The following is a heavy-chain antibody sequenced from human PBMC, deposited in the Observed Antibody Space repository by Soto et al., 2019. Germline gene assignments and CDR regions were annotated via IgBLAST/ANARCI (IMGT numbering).Heavy chain of an antibody. D-gene: IGHD1-26*01. J-gene: IGHJ5*02. V-gene: IGHV3-74*01. CDR3: AGGKFSGANTDH. Sequence: EVQLVESGGGLVQPGGSLRLSCATSGLALSSYWMHWVRQAPGKGLVWVSRINSDGSSTSSADSVRGRLTISRDNAKNTLYLQMSSLRAQDTAVYYCAGGKFSGANTDHWGQGTLVTVSS. CDR1: GLALSSYW. CDR2: INSDGSST.